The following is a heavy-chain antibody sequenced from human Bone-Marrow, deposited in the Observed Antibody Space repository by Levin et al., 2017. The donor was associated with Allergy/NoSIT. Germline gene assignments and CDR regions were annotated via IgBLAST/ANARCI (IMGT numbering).Heavy chain of an antibody. V-gene: IGHV5-51*01. CDR2: IYPGDSDT. CDR1: GYSFTSYW. D-gene: IGHD3-3*01. J-gene: IGHJ4*02. Sequence: ASVKVSCKGSGYSFTSYWIGWVRQMPGKGLEWMGIIYPGDSDTRYSPSFQGQVTISADKSISTAYLQWSSLKASDTAMYYCARHLGGYDFWSGYYMGPFDYWGQGTLVTVSS. CDR3: ARHLGGYDFWSGYYMGPFDY.